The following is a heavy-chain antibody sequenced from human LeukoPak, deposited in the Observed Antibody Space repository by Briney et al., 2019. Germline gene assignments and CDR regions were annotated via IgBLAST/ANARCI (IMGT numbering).Heavy chain of an antibody. CDR3: ASSGATSGWSYFFDI. D-gene: IGHD6-13*01. J-gene: IGHJ4*02. Sequence: PSETLSLTCTVSDDSMNRQLWNGLRQSPPKGRDWIGYNYKILLTNYNHSLHNRVTMSLDRSKNRASLTVPSVTAADTAVSYCASSGATSGWSYFFDIWGQGTLVTVSS. V-gene: IGHV4-59*11. CDR1: DDSMNRQL. CDR2: NYKILLT.